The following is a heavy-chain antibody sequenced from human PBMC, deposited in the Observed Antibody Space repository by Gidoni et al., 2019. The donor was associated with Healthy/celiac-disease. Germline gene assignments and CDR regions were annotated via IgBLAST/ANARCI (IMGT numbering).Heavy chain of an antibody. CDR3: ASQFTYYDFWSGPPGGDGMDV. J-gene: IGHJ6*02. CDR2: IIPIVGTA. V-gene: IGHV1-69*01. Sequence: QVPLVQSGAAVKKPGSSVKVSCKASGGTFRSSAIRWVRQAPGQGLEWMGGIIPIVGTANYAQKCQGRVTITADESTSTAYMELSSLRSEDTAVYYCASQFTYYDFWSGPPGGDGMDVWGQGTTVTVS. D-gene: IGHD3-3*01. CDR1: GGTFRSSA.